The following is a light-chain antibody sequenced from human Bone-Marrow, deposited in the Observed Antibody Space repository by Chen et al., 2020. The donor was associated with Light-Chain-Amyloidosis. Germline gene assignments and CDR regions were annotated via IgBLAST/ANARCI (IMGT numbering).Light chain of an antibody. J-gene: IGKJ4*01. CDR2: GAS. CDR3: QQSYSFPRGLT. V-gene: IGKV1-39*01. Sequence: DIQMTQSPSSLSASIGDRITITCRASQSISTFLNWYQHKPGTAPQLLVYGASTLQSGVPSRFSGSGSETDFTLTISSLQPEDFATYYCQQSYSFPRGLTFGGGTKVEIK. CDR1: QSISTF.